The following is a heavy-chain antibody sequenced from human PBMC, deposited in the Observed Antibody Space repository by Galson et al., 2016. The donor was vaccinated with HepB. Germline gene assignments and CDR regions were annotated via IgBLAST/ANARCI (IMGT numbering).Heavy chain of an antibody. D-gene: IGHD1-26*01. V-gene: IGHV3-23*01. CDR1: GFTFGIYA. CDR3: AKGLVGPPIQY. CDR2: MTGRGGSV. J-gene: IGHJ4*02. Sequence: SLRLSCAASGFTFGIYAMTWVRQAPGKGLEWVSSMTGRGGSVYYAESVRGRFTISRDNSKNTLYLLMNSLGAEDTAVDYCAKGLVGPPIQYWGQGTLGTVSS.